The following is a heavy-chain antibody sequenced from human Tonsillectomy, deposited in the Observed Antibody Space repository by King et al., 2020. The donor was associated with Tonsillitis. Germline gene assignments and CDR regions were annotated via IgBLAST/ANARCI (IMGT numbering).Heavy chain of an antibody. CDR2: IWYDGSNK. CDR1: GFTFSSYG. V-gene: IGHV3-33*01. D-gene: IGHD6-19*01. CDR3: ARDLGSGWYIDAFDI. Sequence: VQLVESGGGVVQPGRSLRLSCAASGFTFSSYGMHWVRQAPGKGLEWVAVIWYDGSNKLYADSVKGRFTISRDNSKNTLYLQMNSLRVEDKAVYYCARDLGSGWYIDAFDIWGQGTMVTVSS. J-gene: IGHJ3*02.